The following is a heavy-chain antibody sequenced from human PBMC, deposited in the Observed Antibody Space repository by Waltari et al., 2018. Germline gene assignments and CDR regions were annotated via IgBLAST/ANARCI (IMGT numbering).Heavy chain of an antibody. V-gene: IGHV4-34*01. CDR2: INHSGST. CDR1: GGSFSGYY. J-gene: IGHJ6*03. Sequence: QVQLQQWGAGLLKPAEPLSLTCAVYGGSFSGYYWSWLRQPPGKGLEWIGEINHSGSTNYNPSLKSRVTISGDTSKNQFSLKLSSVTAADTAVYYCARGIRHYYYYYMDVWDKGTTVTVSS. CDR3: ARGIRHYYYYYMDV.